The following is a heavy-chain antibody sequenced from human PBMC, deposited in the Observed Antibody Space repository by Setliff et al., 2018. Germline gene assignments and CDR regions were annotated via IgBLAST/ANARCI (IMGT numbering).Heavy chain of an antibody. CDR1: GGTFSSYA. J-gene: IGHJ3*02. CDR3: AISTIFGVVSPTPDAFDI. D-gene: IGHD3-3*01. Sequence: SVKVSCKASGGTFSSYAISWVRQAPGQVLEWMGGIIPIFGTANYAQKFQGRVTSTADESTSTAYMELSSLRSEDTAVHYCAISTIFGVVSPTPDAFDIWGQGTMVTVSS. V-gene: IGHV1-69*13. CDR2: IIPIFGTA.